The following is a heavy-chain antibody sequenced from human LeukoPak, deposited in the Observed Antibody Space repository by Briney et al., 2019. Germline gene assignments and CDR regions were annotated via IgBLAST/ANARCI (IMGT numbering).Heavy chain of an antibody. CDR1: GGSISSYY. CDR2: IYTSGST. Sequence: SETLSLTCTVSGGSISSYYSSWIRQPAGKGLEWIGRIYTSGSTNYNPSLKSRVTMSVDTSKNQFSLKLSSVTAADTAVYYCASHYYGSDYYFDYWGQGTLVTVSS. J-gene: IGHJ4*02. D-gene: IGHD3-10*01. V-gene: IGHV4-4*07. CDR3: ASHYYGSDYYFDY.